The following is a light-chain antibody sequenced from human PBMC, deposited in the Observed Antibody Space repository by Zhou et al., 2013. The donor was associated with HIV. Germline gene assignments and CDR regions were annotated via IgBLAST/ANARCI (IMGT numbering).Light chain of an antibody. J-gene: IGKJ4*01. CDR3: QQLHSFPLA. CDR2: HVS. CDR1: LSVRKS. V-gene: IGKV1-39*01. Sequence: DIQMTQSPSSLSASVGDTVRITCRASLSVRKSVNWYQHKSGKSPKLLIYHVSNLQNGVPPRFSGSGSGTDFTLTIGSLQPEDFATYYCQQLHSFPLAFGGGTKVE.